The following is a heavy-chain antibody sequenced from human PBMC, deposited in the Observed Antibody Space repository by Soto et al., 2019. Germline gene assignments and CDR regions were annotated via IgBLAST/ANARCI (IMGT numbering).Heavy chain of an antibody. V-gene: IGHV4-39*01. J-gene: IGHJ5*02. CDR2: IYYSGST. CDR3: ARHALREPLRWFDP. CDR1: GGSISSSSYY. Sequence: SETLSLTCTVSGGSISSSSYYWGWIRQPPGKGLEWIGSIYYSGSTYYNPSLKSRVTISVDTSKNQFSLKLSSVTAADTAVYYCARHALREPLRWFDPWGQGTLVTVSS. D-gene: IGHD1-26*01.